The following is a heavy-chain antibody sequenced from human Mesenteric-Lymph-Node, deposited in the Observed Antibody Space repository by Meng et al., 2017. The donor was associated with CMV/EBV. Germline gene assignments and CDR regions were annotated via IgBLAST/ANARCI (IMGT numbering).Heavy chain of an antibody. J-gene: IGHJ6*02. CDR2: ISSSSSYI. D-gene: IGHD3-3*01. CDR3: ARGPPTYYDFWSGYYYYYYYYGMDV. Sequence: GESLKISCAASGFTFSSYSMNWVRQAPGKGLEWVSSISSSSSYIYYADSVKGRFTISRDNAKNSLYLQMNSLRAEDTALYYCARGPPTYYDFWSGYYYYYYYYGMDVWGQGTTVTVSS. CDR1: GFTFSSYS. V-gene: IGHV3-21*04.